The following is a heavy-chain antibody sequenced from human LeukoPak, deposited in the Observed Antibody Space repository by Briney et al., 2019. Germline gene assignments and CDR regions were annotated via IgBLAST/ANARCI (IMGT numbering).Heavy chain of an antibody. D-gene: IGHD6-13*01. Sequence: SETLSLTCTVSGGSISSYYWSWIRQPPGKGLECIGYISYSGGTNYNPSLKSRVTISLDTSKNQLSLRLSSVTAADTAVYYCARVSAAAIDPWGQGTLVTVSS. V-gene: IGHV4-59*01. CDR3: ARVSAAAIDP. CDR1: GGSISSYY. J-gene: IGHJ5*02. CDR2: ISYSGGT.